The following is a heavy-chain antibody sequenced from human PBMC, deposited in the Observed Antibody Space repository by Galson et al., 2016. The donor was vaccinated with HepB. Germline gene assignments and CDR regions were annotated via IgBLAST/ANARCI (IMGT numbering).Heavy chain of an antibody. D-gene: IGHD1-26*01. CDR1: GASISTSNYY. CDR2: IYFSGRK. Sequence: SETLSLTCTVSGASISTSNYYWGWIRQPPGKGLEWIGNIYFSGRKYVYNPSLKSRVSISVDTSKNQLSLRLNSVTAADTSVYFCARRSRSFGWFDPWGQGTLVTVSS. CDR3: ARRSRSFGWFDP. V-gene: IGHV4-39*01. J-gene: IGHJ5*02.